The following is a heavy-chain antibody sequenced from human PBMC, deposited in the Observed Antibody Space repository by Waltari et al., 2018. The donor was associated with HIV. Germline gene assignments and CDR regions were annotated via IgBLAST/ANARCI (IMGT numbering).Heavy chain of an antibody. Sequence: QLQLQESGPGLVKPSETLSLTCTVSGDSISSSSYYWGWLRQPPGKGLEWIGSISYRGSTYSNPSLERRVTISVYTPTNQFSLKMSSVIAADTAVYSCARRAVVVTAKGPFDPWGQGTLVTVSS. CDR2: ISYRGST. CDR1: GDSISSSSYY. J-gene: IGHJ5*02. D-gene: IGHD2-21*02. CDR3: ARRAVVVTAKGPFDP. V-gene: IGHV4-39*01.